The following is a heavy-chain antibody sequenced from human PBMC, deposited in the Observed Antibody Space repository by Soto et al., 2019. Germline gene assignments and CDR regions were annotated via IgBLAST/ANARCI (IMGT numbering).Heavy chain of an antibody. V-gene: IGHV3-30-3*01. Sequence: QVQLVESGGGVVQPGRSLRLSCAASGFTFSSDAMHWVRQAPGKGLEWVAVISYDGSNKYYADSVKGRFTISRDNSKNXLXLQMNSLRAEDTAVYYCARAQDSGSYPWDYYYGMDVWGQGTTVTVSS. D-gene: IGHD1-26*01. CDR1: GFTFSSDA. CDR2: ISYDGSNK. CDR3: ARAQDSGSYPWDYYYGMDV. J-gene: IGHJ6*02.